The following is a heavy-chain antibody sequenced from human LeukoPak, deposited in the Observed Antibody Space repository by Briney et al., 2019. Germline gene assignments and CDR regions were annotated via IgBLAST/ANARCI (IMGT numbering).Heavy chain of an antibody. CDR3: ARGYYYGSGSYYNVDRSYDY. CDR2: INPNSGGT. D-gene: IGHD3-10*01. Sequence: ASVKVSCKASGYTFTGYYMHWVQQAPGQGLEWMGWINPNSGGTNYAQKFQGRVTMTRDTSISTAYMELSRLRSDDTAVYYCARGYYYGSGSYYNVDRSYDYWGQGTLVTVSS. V-gene: IGHV1-2*02. J-gene: IGHJ4*02. CDR1: GYTFTGYY.